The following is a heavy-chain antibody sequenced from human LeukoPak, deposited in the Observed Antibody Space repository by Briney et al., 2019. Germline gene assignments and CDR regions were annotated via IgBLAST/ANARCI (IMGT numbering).Heavy chain of an antibody. V-gene: IGHV3-53*01. D-gene: IGHD2-15*01. CDR3: ARGYCSGGRCYSGVLDY. CDR1: GFTFSSYA. Sequence: GGSLRLSCAASGFTFSSYAMSWVRQAPGKGLEWVSVIYTGGDTFYADSVKGRFTISRDNSKNTLYLQMNSLRTEDTAMYYCARGYCSGGRCYSGVLDYWGQGTLVTVSS. CDR2: IYTGGDT. J-gene: IGHJ4*02.